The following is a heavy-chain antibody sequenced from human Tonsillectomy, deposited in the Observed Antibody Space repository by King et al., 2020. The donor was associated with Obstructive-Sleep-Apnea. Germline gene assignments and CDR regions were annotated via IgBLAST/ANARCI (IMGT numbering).Heavy chain of an antibody. CDR3: AKGPAQQLVPNYFDY. V-gene: IGHV3-23*04. Sequence: VQLVESGGGLVQPGGSLRLSCAASGFTFSSLAMSWVRQAPGKGLAWVSVISGSGDNTYYADSVKGRFTISRDNSKNTLYLQMTSLTAEDTAVYYCAKGPAQQLVPNYFDYWGQGTLVTVSS. J-gene: IGHJ4*02. CDR2: ISGSGDNT. CDR1: GFTFSSLA. D-gene: IGHD6-13*01.